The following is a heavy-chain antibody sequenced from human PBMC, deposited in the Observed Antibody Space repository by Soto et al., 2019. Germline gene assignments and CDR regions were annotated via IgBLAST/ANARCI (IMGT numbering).Heavy chain of an antibody. D-gene: IGHD4-17*01. J-gene: IGHJ5*02. CDR1: GGSISSGEYY. V-gene: IGHV4-61*08. Sequence: PSETLSLSCTVSGGSISSGEYYWSWIRQPPGKGLEWIGYIYYSGSTNYNPSLKSRVTISVDTSKNQFSLKLSSVTAADTAVYYCARDYGDYEFHWDWFDPWGQGTLVTVSS. CDR2: IYYSGST. CDR3: ARDYGDYEFHWDWFDP.